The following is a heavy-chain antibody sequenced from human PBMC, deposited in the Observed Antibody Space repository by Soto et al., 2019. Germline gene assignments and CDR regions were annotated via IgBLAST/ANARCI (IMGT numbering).Heavy chain of an antibody. CDR3: ARTLYGDNVDY. CDR1: GCTFPSYY. V-gene: IGHV1-8*01. D-gene: IGHD4-17*01. J-gene: IGHJ4*02. CDR2: MNPNSGNT. Sequence: GASVKVSRKASGCTFPSYYIKWVRQATGQGLEWMGWMNPNSGNTGYAQKFQGRVTMTRNTSISTAYMELSSLRSEDTAVYYCARTLYGDNVDYWGQGTLVTVSS.